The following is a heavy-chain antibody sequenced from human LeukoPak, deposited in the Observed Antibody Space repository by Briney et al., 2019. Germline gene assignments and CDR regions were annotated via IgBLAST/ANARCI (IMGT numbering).Heavy chain of an antibody. CDR1: GDSISNNNYY. CDR2: IYYSGST. J-gene: IGHJ5*02. Sequence: PSETLSLTCTVSGDSISNNNYYWGWIRQPPGKGLEWIGNIYYSGSTYYNPSLKSRVTISVDTSKNQFSLKLTSVTAADTAVYYRARRGGYDSNFDPWGQGTLVTVSS. V-gene: IGHV4-39*01. CDR3: ARRGGYDSNFDP. D-gene: IGHD5-12*01.